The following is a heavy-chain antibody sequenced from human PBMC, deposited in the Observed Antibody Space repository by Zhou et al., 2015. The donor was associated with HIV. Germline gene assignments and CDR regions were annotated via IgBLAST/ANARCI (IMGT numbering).Heavy chain of an antibody. CDR3: CGHGSSSN. CDR2: IWYDRSNK. CDR1: GFTFSSYD. V-gene: IGHV3-33*01. J-gene: IGHJ4*02. D-gene: IGHD6-13*01. Sequence: QVQLVESGGGVVQPGRSLRLSCAASGFTFSSYDMHWVRQAPGKGLEWVAIIWYDRSNKYYADSVKGRFTISRDNSKNTLYLQMNSLRGEDTAVYYCCGHGSSSNCGQGTLVSVSS.